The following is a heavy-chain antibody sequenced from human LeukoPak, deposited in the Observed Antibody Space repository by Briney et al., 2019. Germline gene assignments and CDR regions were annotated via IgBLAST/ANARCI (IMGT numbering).Heavy chain of an antibody. CDR2: IYPGDSDT. CDR3: ARRGSSGWHFYYFDY. CDR1: GYSFSNYW. V-gene: IGHV5-51*01. Sequence: GESLKISCKGSGYSFSNYWIGWVRQMPGKGLEWMGIIYPGDSDTRYSPSFQGQVTISVDKLISTAYLQWSSLKASDTAMYYCARRGSSGWHFYYFDYWGQGTLVTVSS. J-gene: IGHJ4*02. D-gene: IGHD6-19*01.